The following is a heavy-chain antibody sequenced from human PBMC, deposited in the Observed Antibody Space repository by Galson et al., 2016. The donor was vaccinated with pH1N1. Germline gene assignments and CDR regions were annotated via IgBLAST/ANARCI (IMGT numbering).Heavy chain of an antibody. CDR1: GYTFPTYM. CDR2: IDPSNGGT. V-gene: IGHV1-46*03. D-gene: IGHD7-27*01. CDR3: IRDLGRLRDF. Sequence: SVKVSCKASGYTFPTYMITWVRQAPGQGLEWMGVIDPSNGGTTFAQKFQGLVTMTRDTSTSTVYMEVSGLKSDDTAVYYCIRDLGRLRDFWGQGTLVTVSS. J-gene: IGHJ4*02.